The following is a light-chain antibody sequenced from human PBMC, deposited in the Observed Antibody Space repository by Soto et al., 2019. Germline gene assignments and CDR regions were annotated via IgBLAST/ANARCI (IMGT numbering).Light chain of an antibody. CDR1: QSISSK. Sequence: EIVMTQSPATLSVSPGQRATLSCRASQSISSKLAWYQQKPGQAPRLLIYDASTRATGIPARFSGSGSGTEFTLTISSLQSEDCAVYYCQQYNNWPPEYTFGQGTKLEIK. CDR2: DAS. CDR3: QQYNNWPPEYT. J-gene: IGKJ2*01. V-gene: IGKV3D-15*01.